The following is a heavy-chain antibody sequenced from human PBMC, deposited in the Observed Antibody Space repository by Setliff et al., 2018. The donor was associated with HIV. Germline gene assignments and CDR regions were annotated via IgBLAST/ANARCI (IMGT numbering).Heavy chain of an antibody. D-gene: IGHD4-17*01. V-gene: IGHV1-18*01. CDR1: GGTFSSYT. J-gene: IGHJ2*01. CDR2: ISAYNGNT. Sequence: ASVKVSCKASGGTFSSYTISWVRQAPGQGLEWMGWISAYNGNTNYAQKVQGRVTMTTDTSTSTAYMELRSLRSDDTAVYYCARDLWVYGDHWRGRGCFDLWGRGTLVTVSS. CDR3: ARDLWVYGDHWRGRGCFDL.